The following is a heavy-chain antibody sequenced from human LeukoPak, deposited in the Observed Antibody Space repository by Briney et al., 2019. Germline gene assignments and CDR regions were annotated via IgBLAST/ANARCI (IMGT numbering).Heavy chain of an antibody. CDR1: GFTFSSYW. J-gene: IGHJ6*04. CDR2: ISGTGGST. CDR3: AELGITMIGGV. D-gene: IGHD3-10*02. Sequence: GGSLRLSCAPSGFTFSSYWMSWVRQAPGKGLEWVSLISGTGGSTYYADSVKGRFTISRDNAKNSLYLQMNSLRAEDTAVYYCAELGITMIGGVWGKGTTVTISS. V-gene: IGHV3-23*01.